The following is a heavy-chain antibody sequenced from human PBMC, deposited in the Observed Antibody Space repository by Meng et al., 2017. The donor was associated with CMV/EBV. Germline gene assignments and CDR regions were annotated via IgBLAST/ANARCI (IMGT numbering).Heavy chain of an antibody. V-gene: IGHV1-18*01. CDR1: GYTFTSYG. Sequence: ASVKVSCKASGYTFTSYGISWVRQAPGQGLEWMGWISAYNGNTNYAQKLQGRVTMTIDTSTSTAYMELRSLRSDDTAVYYCARDRNSEELVNAFDIWGQGTMVTVSS. D-gene: IGHD6-13*01. J-gene: IGHJ3*02. CDR2: ISAYNGNT. CDR3: ARDRNSEELVNAFDI.